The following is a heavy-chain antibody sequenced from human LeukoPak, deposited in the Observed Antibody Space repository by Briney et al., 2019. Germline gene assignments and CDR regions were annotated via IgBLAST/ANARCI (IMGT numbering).Heavy chain of an antibody. V-gene: IGHV1-18*01. CDR2: ISGYNGKT. J-gene: IGHJ5*02. D-gene: IGHD3-10*01. Sequence: ASVKVSCKASGYTFTSYGISWVRQAPGQGLEWMGWISGYNGKTDYAQEFQGRVTMTTDTSTPTAYMELRSLRSDDTAVYYCARRELLVRSWFDPWGQGTLVTVSS. CDR1: GYTFTSYG. CDR3: ARRELLVRSWFDP.